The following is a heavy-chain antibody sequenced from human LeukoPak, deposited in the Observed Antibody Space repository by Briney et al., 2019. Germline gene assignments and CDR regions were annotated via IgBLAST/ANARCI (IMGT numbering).Heavy chain of an antibody. CDR2: IYYSGST. J-gene: IGHJ6*04. CDR3: ARDLRVVPAPEPHYYYGMDV. CDR1: GGSVRSGSYY. D-gene: IGHD2-2*01. V-gene: IGHV4-61*01. Sequence: ASETLSLTCTVSGGSVRSGSYYWSWIRQPPGKGLEWIGYIYYSGSTNYNPSLKSRVTISVDTSKNQFSLKLSSVTAADTAVYYCARDLRVVPAPEPHYYYGMDVWGKGTTVTVSS.